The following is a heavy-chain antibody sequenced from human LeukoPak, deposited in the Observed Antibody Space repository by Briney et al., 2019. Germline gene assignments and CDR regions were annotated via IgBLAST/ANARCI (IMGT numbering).Heavy chain of an antibody. CDR1: GGSISSSNW. CDR3: ARGRHVGRPRGYFDY. CDR2: IYHSGST. Sequence: SETLSLTCAVSGGSISSSNWWSWVRQPPGKGLEWIGEIYHSGSTNYNPSLKSRVTISVDKSKNQFSLKLSSVTAADTAVYYCARGRHVGRPRGYFDYWGQGTLVTVSS. V-gene: IGHV4-4*02. D-gene: IGHD1-26*01. J-gene: IGHJ4*02.